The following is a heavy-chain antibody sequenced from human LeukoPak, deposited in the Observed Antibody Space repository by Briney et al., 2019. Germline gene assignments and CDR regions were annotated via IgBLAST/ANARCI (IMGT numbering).Heavy chain of an antibody. CDR1: GFTFSRHE. Sequence: GGSLRLSCGASGFTFSRHEMNWVRQAPGKGLEWVSYINSRGDTIYYADSVKGRFTISRDNDRSSLFLQMNSLTAEDTAVYYCAREITRSAYYNLDVWGQGTTVIVSS. D-gene: IGHD1-26*01. J-gene: IGHJ6*03. V-gene: IGHV3-48*03. CDR3: AREITRSAYYNLDV. CDR2: INSRGDTI.